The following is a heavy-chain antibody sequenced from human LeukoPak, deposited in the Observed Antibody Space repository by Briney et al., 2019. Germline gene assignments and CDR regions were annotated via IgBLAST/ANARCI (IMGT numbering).Heavy chain of an antibody. V-gene: IGHV3-7*01. CDR3: ARDFDWLFDY. D-gene: IGHD3-9*01. CDR2: IKQDGSEK. Sequence: GGSLRLSCAASGFTFITYGMSWVRKVPGKGLEWVANIKQDGSEKYYVDSVKGRFTISRDNAKNSLYLQMNSLRAEDTAVYYCARDFDWLFDYWGQGTLVTVSS. J-gene: IGHJ4*02. CDR1: GFTFITYG.